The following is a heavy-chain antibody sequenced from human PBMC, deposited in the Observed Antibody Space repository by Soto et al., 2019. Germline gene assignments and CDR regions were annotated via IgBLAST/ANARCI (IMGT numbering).Heavy chain of an antibody. J-gene: IGHJ4*02. CDR3: ARGVWGGTSMPIFDY. CDR1: GFTFSSYW. V-gene: IGHV3-7*03. D-gene: IGHD2-2*01. Sequence: GGSLRLSCAASGFTFSSYWMSWVRQAPGKGLEWVANIKQDGSEKYYVDSVKGRFTISRDNAKNSLYLQMNSLRAEDTAVYYCARGVWGGTSMPIFDYWGQGTLVTVSS. CDR2: IKQDGSEK.